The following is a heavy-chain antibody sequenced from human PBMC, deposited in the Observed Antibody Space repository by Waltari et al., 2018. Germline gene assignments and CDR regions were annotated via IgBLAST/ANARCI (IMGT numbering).Heavy chain of an antibody. CDR2: NKSEGNGGTT. CDR1: GFTFRDAW. Sequence: EAQLVESGGGLVKPGESLRLSCAASGFTFRDAWLSWVRQAPGKGQEWGGRNKSEGNGGTTDNAAPVQGRFSISRDDSKNMVFLQMSSLRTEDTGVYYCVTGLLLVETADAFDIWGQGAMVTVSS. CDR3: VTGLLLVETADAFDI. V-gene: IGHV3-15*01. J-gene: IGHJ3*02. D-gene: IGHD2-21*02.